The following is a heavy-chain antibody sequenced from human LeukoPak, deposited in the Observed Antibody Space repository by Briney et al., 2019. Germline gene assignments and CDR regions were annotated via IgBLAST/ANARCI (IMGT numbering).Heavy chain of an antibody. V-gene: IGHV1-69*13. J-gene: IGHJ4*02. CDR3: ARDNGYCSGGSCYLLDY. D-gene: IGHD2-15*01. CDR1: GGTFSNYA. Sequence: SVKVSCKASGGTFSNYAINWVRQAPGQGLEWMGGIIPTFGTPNYAQEFQDRVTITADESSSTAYMELSSLRSEDTAVYYCARDNGYCSGGSCYLLDYWGQGTLVTVSS. CDR2: IIPTFGTP.